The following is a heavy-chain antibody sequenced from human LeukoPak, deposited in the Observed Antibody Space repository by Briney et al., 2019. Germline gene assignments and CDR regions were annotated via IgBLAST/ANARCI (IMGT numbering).Heavy chain of an antibody. Sequence: PGGSLRLSCAASGFTFSDYYMSWIRQAPGKGLEWVSYISSSGSYTNYADSVKGRFTISRDNAKNSLYLQMNSLRAEDTAVYYCARTRGYYYGSGSYFFDYWGQGTLVTVSS. V-gene: IGHV3-11*06. D-gene: IGHD3-10*01. J-gene: IGHJ4*02. CDR1: GFTFSDYY. CDR3: ARTRGYYYGSGSYFFDY. CDR2: ISSSGSYT.